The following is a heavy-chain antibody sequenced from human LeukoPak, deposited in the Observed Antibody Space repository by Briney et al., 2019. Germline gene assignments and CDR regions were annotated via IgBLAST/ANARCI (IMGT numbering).Heavy chain of an antibody. CDR2: INQDGGVK. J-gene: IGHJ4*02. V-gene: IGHV3-7*01. CDR1: GSAFSTDW. CDR3: TRDFVF. Sequence: PGGSLRLSCAASGSAFSTDWMGWVRQAPGKGLEWVGNINQDGGVKHYVDSVRGRFTISRYNARNSVYLQINAVRVEDTAVYYCTRDFVFWGQGTLVTASS.